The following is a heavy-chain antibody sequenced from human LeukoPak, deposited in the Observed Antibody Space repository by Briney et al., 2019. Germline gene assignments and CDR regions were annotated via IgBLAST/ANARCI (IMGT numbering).Heavy chain of an antibody. V-gene: IGHV1-8*03. D-gene: IGHD2-21*02. Sequence: ASVKVSCKASGYTFTSYDINWVRQATGQGLEWMGWMNPNSGNTGYAQKFQGRVTITRNTSISTAHMELSSLRSEDTAVYYCARGDLQAYCGGDCLDAFDIWGQGTMVTVSS. CDR1: GYTFTSYD. CDR3: ARGDLQAYCGGDCLDAFDI. J-gene: IGHJ3*02. CDR2: MNPNSGNT.